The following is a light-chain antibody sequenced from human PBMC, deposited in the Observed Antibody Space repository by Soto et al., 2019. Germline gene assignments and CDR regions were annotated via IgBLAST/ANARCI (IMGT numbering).Light chain of an antibody. CDR1: RSNIGKNF. Sequence: QSVLTQPPSLSAAPGQKVTISCSGARSNIGKNFVSWYQHLPGTAPKLLIYDNSQRPSGIPDLFSGSKSGTSATLGITGLQTGDEADYYCATWDTDLGTGEVVFGGGTKLTVL. J-gene: IGLJ2*01. V-gene: IGLV1-51*01. CDR2: DNS. CDR3: ATWDTDLGTGEVV.